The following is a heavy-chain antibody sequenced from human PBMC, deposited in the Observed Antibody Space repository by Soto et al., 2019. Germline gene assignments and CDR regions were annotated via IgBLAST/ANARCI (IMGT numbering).Heavy chain of an antibody. D-gene: IGHD1-26*01. V-gene: IGHV6-1*01. CDR2: TYYRSKWYN. CDR1: GDSVSSNSAA. J-gene: IGHJ4*02. Sequence: PSETLSLTCVISGDSVSSNSAAWNWIRQSPSRGLEWLGRTYYRSKWYNDYAVSVKSRITINPDTSKNQFSLQLNSVTPEDTAVYYCARDRRMGGSYYVPLDYWGQGTLVTVSS. CDR3: ARDRRMGGSYYVPLDY.